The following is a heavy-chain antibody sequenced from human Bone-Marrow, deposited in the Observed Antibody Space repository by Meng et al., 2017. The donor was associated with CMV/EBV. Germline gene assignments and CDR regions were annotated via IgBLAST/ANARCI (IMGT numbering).Heavy chain of an antibody. J-gene: IGHJ4*02. D-gene: IGHD7-27*01. V-gene: IGHV3-30-3*01. CDR3: ATRRAGEFDY. Sequence: GGSLRLSCAASGFTFSSYAMHWVRQAPGKGLEWVAVISYDGSNKYYADSVKGRFTISRDNSKNSLSLQMNSLRAEDTAIYYCATRRAGEFDYWGQGTLVTVSS. CDR1: GFTFSSYA. CDR2: ISYDGSNK.